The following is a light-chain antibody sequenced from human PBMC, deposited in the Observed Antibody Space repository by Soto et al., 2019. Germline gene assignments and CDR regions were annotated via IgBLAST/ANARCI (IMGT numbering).Light chain of an antibody. CDR2: GAS. V-gene: IGKV3-15*01. J-gene: IGKJ5*01. CDR3: HLYNNWPSS. Sequence: EIVKSVALATLSVSQNERATLSCMASQSVSSNLAWYQQKPGQAPRLLIYGASTRATGIPARFSGSGSGTEFTLTICSLQSEYFASYYCHLYNNWPSSLGQGTRLEIK. CDR1: QSVSSN.